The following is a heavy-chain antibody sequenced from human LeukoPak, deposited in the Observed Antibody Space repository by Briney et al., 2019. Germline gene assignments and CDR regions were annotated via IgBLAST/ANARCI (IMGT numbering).Heavy chain of an antibody. V-gene: IGHV3-9*01. CDR1: GFTFDDYA. CDR2: MSWNSGSI. CDR3: AKGTVIAVAGNFDY. Sequence: GGSLRLSCAASGFTFDDYAMHWVRQAPGKGLEWVPGMSWNSGSIGYADSVKGRFTISRDNAKNSLYLQMNSVRAEDTALYYCAKGTVIAVAGNFDYWGQGTLVTVSS. J-gene: IGHJ4*02. D-gene: IGHD6-19*01.